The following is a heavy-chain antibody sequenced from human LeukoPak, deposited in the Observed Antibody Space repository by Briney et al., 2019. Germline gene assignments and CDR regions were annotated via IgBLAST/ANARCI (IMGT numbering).Heavy chain of an antibody. Sequence: ASVTVSCKASGYTFTNYGFRWVRQAPGQGLEWMGWISTFNGDTNYAPNLQDRVTMTTDTSTSTAYMELRSLRSDDTAVYFCARRMNSGSYYPSYYFDYWGQGTLVTVSS. CDR3: ARRMNSGSYYPSYYFDY. D-gene: IGHD3-10*01. J-gene: IGHJ4*02. V-gene: IGHV1-18*01. CDR2: ISTFNGDT. CDR1: GYTFTNYG.